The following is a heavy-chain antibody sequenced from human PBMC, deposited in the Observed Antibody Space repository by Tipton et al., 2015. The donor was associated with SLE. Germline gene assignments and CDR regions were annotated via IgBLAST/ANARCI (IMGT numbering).Heavy chain of an antibody. CDR1: GGSISSYY. Sequence: TLSLTCTVSGGSISSYYWSWIRQPPGKGLEWIGNIYYSGSTNYNPSLKRRVTISVDTSKNQFSLKLSSVTAADTAVYYCARDGYGGSRFSYWGQGTLVTVSS. CDR3: ARDGYGGSRFSY. D-gene: IGHD2-15*01. J-gene: IGHJ4*02. CDR2: IYYSGST. V-gene: IGHV4-59*01.